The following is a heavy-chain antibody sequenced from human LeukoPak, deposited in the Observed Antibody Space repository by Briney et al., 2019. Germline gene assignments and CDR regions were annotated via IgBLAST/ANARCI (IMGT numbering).Heavy chain of an antibody. Sequence: PGGSLRLSCAASGFTFSSYAMHWVRQAPGKGLEWVAVISYDGGNKYYADYVKGRFTISRDNSNNSLFVQMNSLRAEDTAIYFCAKSRSGSANWALQIFDNWGQGTLVTVSS. CDR1: GFTFSSYA. J-gene: IGHJ4*02. CDR3: AKSRSGSANWALQIFDN. D-gene: IGHD1-1*01. CDR2: ISYDGGNK. V-gene: IGHV3-30-3*02.